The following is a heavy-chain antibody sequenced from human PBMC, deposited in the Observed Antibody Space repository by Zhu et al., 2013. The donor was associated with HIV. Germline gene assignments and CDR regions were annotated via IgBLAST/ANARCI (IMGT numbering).Heavy chain of an antibody. D-gene: IGHD2-2*01. Sequence: QLVQSGAEVKKPGASVKVSCKASGYTFTTYGISWVRRAPGQGLEWMGWISTYNGNTKYAQKFQGRVTMTTDTSTSTAYMELRNLRSDDTAVYYCARAGSCSSSDLHILLYYYYMDVWAKGPGHRLL. V-gene: IGHV1-18*01. J-gene: IGHJ6*03. CDR1: GYTFTTYG. CDR3: ARAGSCSSSDLHILLYYYYMDV. CDR2: ISTYNGNT.